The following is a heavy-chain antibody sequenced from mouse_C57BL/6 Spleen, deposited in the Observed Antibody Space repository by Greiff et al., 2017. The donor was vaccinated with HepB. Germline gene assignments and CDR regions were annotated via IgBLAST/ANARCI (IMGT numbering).Heavy chain of an antibody. Sequence: EVQVVESGGGLVQPGGSLSLSCAASGFTFTDYYMSWVRQPPGKALEWLGFIRNKANGYTTEYSASVKGRFTISRDNSQSILYLQMNALRAEDSATYYCARYGSYDYDTGGFDYWGQGTTLTVSS. CDR1: GFTFTDYY. J-gene: IGHJ2*01. D-gene: IGHD2-4*01. CDR3: ARYGSYDYDTGGFDY. V-gene: IGHV7-3*01. CDR2: IRNKANGYTT.